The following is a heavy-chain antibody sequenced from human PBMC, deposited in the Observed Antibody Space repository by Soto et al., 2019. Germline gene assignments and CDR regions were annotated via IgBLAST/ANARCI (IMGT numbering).Heavy chain of an antibody. CDR1: GYTFDTYG. J-gene: IGHJ3*02. CDR3: ARDQPIDFWSGFAADYDGFDI. CDR2: ISAYNDDT. Sequence: QVQLVQSGAEVKKPGASVKFSCTASGYTFDTYGISWVRQAPGQGLEWMGWISAYNDDTRYAQNFQGRVTLTTDTSTDTAFIELRTLTSDDTAVYLCARDQPIDFWSGFAADYDGFDIWGQGTLLTVSS. D-gene: IGHD3-3*01. V-gene: IGHV1-18*01.